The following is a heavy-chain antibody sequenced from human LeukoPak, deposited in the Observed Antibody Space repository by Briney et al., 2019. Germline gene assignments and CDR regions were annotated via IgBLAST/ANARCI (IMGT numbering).Heavy chain of an antibody. CDR1: GYRFTSYW. Sequence: GESLEISCKGSGYRFTSYWIGWVRQLPGKGLEWMGIIYPGDSDTRYSPSFQGQVTISADKSISTAYLQWSSLKASDTAMYYCAREAYCGGDCYLDAFDIWGQGTMVTVSS. J-gene: IGHJ3*02. CDR3: AREAYCGGDCYLDAFDI. CDR2: IYPGDSDT. D-gene: IGHD2-21*02. V-gene: IGHV5-51*01.